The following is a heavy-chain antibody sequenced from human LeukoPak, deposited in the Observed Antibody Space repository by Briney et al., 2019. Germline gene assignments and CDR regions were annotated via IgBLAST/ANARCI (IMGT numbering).Heavy chain of an antibody. V-gene: IGHV3-7*03. CDR1: GFTSSNYW. J-gene: IGHJ4*02. Sequence: PGGSLRLSCAASGFTSSNYWMSWVRQAPGKGLEWVANMKQDGSEIYYADSVKGRFTIARDNAKNSLYLQMNNLRAEDTAVYYCAKREGYSIFDYWGQGTLVTVSS. D-gene: IGHD5-24*01. CDR2: MKQDGSEI. CDR3: AKREGYSIFDY.